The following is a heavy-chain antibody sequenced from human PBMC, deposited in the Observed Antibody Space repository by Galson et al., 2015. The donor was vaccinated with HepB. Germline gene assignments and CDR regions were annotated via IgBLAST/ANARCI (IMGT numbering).Heavy chain of an antibody. J-gene: IGHJ4*02. CDR2: TYYRSKWYN. CDR1: GDSVSSNSAA. CDR3: ARSTGRYGVDY. V-gene: IGHV6-1*01. D-gene: IGHD1-26*01. Sequence: CAISGDSVSSNSAAWIWIRQSPSRGLEWLGRTYYRSKWYNDYAVSVQGRITISPDTSKNQFSLQLNSVTPEDTAVYYCARSTGRYGVDYWGQGTLV.